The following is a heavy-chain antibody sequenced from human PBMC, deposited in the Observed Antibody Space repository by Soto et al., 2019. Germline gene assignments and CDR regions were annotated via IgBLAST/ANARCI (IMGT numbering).Heavy chain of an antibody. Sequence: KPSETLSLTCAVYGGSFSGYYWSWIRQPPGKGLEWIGEINHSGSTNYNPSLKSRVTISVDTSKNQFSLKLSSVTAADTAVYYCARRRYFDYWGQGTLVTVSS. CDR3: ARRRYFDY. J-gene: IGHJ4*02. CDR2: INHSGST. CDR1: GGSFSGYY. V-gene: IGHV4-34*01.